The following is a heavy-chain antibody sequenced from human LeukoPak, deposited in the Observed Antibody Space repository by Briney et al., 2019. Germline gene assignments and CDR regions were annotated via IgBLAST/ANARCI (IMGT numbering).Heavy chain of an antibody. V-gene: IGHV3-9*01. D-gene: IGHD5-18*01. CDR2: ISWNSGSK. CDR3: GKGDTAMVYYDMDV. Sequence: GRSLRLSCAASGFTFDDYDMHWVRQAPGKGLEWVSGISWNSGSKGYDYCVRGRITITRYNTKNSLDLQMHSPKTEAAAWYYCGKGDTAMVYYDMDVWGKGTTVTVSS. CDR1: GFTFDDYD. J-gene: IGHJ6*03.